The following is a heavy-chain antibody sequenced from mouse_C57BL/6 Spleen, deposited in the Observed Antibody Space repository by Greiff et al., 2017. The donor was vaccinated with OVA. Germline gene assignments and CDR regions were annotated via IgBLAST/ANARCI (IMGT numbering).Heavy chain of an antibody. V-gene: IGHV1-66*01. J-gene: IGHJ4*01. Sequence: VKLMESGPELVKPGASVKISCKASGYSFTSYYIHWVKQRPGQGLEWIGWIYPGSGNTKYNEKFKGKATLTADTSSSTAYMQLSSLTSEDSAVYYCASRRNYAMDYWGQGTSVTVSS. CDR3: ASRRNYAMDY. CDR2: IYPGSGNT. CDR1: GYSFTSYY.